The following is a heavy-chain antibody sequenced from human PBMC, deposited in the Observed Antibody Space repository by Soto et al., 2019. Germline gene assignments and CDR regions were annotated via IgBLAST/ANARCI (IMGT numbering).Heavy chain of an antibody. J-gene: IGHJ4*02. CDR3: ASASFEFRGYFDY. CDR2: ISSSSSYI. D-gene: IGHD3-9*01. Sequence: PGGSLRLSCAASGFTFSSYSMNWVRQAPGKGLEWVSSISSSSSYIYYADSVKGRFTISRDNAKNSLYLQMNSLRAEDTAVYYCASASFEFRGYFDYWGQGTLVTVSS. CDR1: GFTFSSYS. V-gene: IGHV3-21*01.